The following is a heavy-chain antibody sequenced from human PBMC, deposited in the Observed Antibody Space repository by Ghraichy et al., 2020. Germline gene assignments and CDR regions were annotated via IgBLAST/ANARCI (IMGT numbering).Heavy chain of an antibody. V-gene: IGHV1-69*13. CDR1: GGSFSTFA. Sequence: SVKVSCKASGGSFSTFAINWVRQAPGQGLEWMGGISRLLDTATYAQKFQGRVKITADVSTTTAYMELGSLRAEDTAIYYCARQVLYFYGLDVWGQGTTVTVSS. CDR3: ARQVLYFYGLDV. J-gene: IGHJ6*02. CDR2: ISRLLDTA.